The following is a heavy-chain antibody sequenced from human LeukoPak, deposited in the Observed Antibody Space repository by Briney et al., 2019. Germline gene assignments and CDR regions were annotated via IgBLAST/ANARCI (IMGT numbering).Heavy chain of an antibody. J-gene: IGHJ4*02. V-gene: IGHV3-23*01. CDR2: ISGSGGST. D-gene: IGHD2-15*01. Sequence: GGSLRLSCAASGFTFSSYAMTWVRQAPGKGLEWVSAISGSGGSTYYADSVKGRFTISRDTSKNTLYLQMNSLRAEDTAVYYCARVLSSSFCSGGSCEDYWGQGTLVTVSS. CDR3: ARVLSSSFCSGGSCEDY. CDR1: GFTFSSYA.